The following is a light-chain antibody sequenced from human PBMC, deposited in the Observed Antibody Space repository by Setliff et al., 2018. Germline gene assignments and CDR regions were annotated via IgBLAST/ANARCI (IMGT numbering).Light chain of an antibody. CDR1: SSDVGDYKY. J-gene: IGLJ1*01. CDR2: EVS. CDR3: SSYTSLSTRV. V-gene: IGLV2-14*01. Sequence: QSVLTQPASVSGSPGQSITISCTGTSSDVGDYKYVSWYQQLPGKAPKLIIFEVSNRPSGIPNRFSGSKSGNTASLSISGLQAEDEADYYCSSYTSLSTRVFGTGTQLTVL.